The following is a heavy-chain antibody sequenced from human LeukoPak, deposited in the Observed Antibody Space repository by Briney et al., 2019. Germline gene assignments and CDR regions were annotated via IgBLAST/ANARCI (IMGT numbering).Heavy chain of an antibody. CDR3: ARESSTYYYDSSGSDY. CDR2: ISYDGSNK. D-gene: IGHD3-22*01. Sequence: GRSLRLSCAASGFTISSYGMHWVRQAPGKGLEWVAVISYDGSNKYYADSVKGRFTISRDNSKNTLYLQMNSLRAEDTAVYYCARESSTYYYDSSGSDYWGQGTLVTVSS. CDR1: GFTISSYG. V-gene: IGHV3-30*03. J-gene: IGHJ4*02.